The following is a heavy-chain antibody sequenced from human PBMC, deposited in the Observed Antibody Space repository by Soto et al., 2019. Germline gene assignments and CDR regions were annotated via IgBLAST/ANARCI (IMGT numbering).Heavy chain of an antibody. V-gene: IGHV1-3*01. CDR3: ARYGVAAGNINFDY. Sequence: QVHLVQSGAEVKKAGASVKVSCKASGYTFTKSAMHWVRQAPGQRLEWMGWISGDSGNRNYSPKLQDRVTITRDTSASTAYMELSSLRSEDTALYYCARYGVAAGNINFDYWEQGSLVTVSS. CDR1: GYTFTKSA. CDR2: ISGDSGNR. J-gene: IGHJ4*03. D-gene: IGHD6-19*01.